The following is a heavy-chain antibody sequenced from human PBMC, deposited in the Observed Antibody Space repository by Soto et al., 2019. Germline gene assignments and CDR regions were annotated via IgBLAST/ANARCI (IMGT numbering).Heavy chain of an antibody. J-gene: IGHJ4*02. CDR1: GFTFSSYG. CDR2: ISYDGGNE. V-gene: IGHV3-30*18. Sequence: PGGSLRLSCAASGFTFSSYGIHWVRQAPGKGLEWVALISYDGGNEKYTESVKDRFTISRDDSHNVAYLQMSSLRTEDTAMYYCAKDRYGGTYPTDFDYWGQGSLVTVSS. CDR3: AKDRYGGTYPTDFDY. D-gene: IGHD1-26*01.